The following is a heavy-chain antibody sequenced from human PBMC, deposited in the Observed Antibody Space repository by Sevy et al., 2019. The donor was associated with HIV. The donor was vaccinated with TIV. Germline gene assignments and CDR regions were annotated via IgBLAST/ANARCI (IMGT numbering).Heavy chain of an antibody. J-gene: IGHJ4*02. Sequence: SETLSLTCSISGGSITTGPYYWAWIRQSPGKGPEWLGSMYGTVELNGNTYYNPTLKTRIDLSMDKSNNRFALRLRSVIDADTAVYFCAKSLKAWYDFPAFDHWSQGIPVTVSS. CDR1: GGSITTGPYY. CDR2: MYGTVELNGNT. D-gene: IGHD1-20*01. CDR3: AKSLKAWYDFPAFDH. V-gene: IGHV4-39*02.